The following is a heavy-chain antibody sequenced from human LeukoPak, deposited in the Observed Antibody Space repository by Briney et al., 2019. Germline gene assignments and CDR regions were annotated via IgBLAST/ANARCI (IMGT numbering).Heavy chain of an antibody. Sequence: ASVKVSCKASGYTFTSYDIDWVRQATGQGLEWMGWMNPNSGNTGYAQKFQGRVTMTRNTSISTAYMELSSLRSEDTAVYYCASARRRAIDYYYYYYMDVWGKGTTVTVSS. D-gene: IGHD3-10*01. CDR3: ASARRRAIDYYYYYYMDV. CDR2: MNPNSGNT. CDR1: GYTFTSYD. J-gene: IGHJ6*03. V-gene: IGHV1-8*01.